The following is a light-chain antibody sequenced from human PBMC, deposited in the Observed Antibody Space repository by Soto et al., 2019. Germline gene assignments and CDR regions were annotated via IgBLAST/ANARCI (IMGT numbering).Light chain of an antibody. CDR1: QSVGNY. CDR3: QQRSSWPT. Sequence: DIVLTQSPATLSLSPGERAALSCRASQSVGNYLVWHQQYPGQAPRLLIYDGSTRAIGIPARFSGSGSGTDFTLTISNLEPEDSAVYYCQQRSSWPTFGGGTKVEIK. J-gene: IGKJ4*01. V-gene: IGKV3-11*01. CDR2: DGS.